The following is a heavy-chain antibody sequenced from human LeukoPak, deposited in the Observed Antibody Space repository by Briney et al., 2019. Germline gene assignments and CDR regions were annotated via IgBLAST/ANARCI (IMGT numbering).Heavy chain of an antibody. V-gene: IGHV4-38-2*02. J-gene: IGHJ6*03. CDR3: ARGDCSSTICYSPMDV. CDR1: GYSTSSGYY. Sequence: SETLSLTCTVSGYSTSSGYYWVWIRQPPGKGLEWIGSIYRSGSTNYNPSLKSRVTISVDTSKNQFSLKVSSVTAADTAVYYCARGDCSSTICYSPMDVWGKGTTVTVSS. D-gene: IGHD2-2*01. CDR2: IYRSGST.